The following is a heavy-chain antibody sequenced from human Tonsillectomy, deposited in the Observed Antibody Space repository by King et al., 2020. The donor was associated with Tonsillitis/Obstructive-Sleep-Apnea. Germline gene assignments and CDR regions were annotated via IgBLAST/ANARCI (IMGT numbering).Heavy chain of an antibody. CDR1: GGSISSYY. D-gene: IGHD2-2*02. Sequence: VQLQESGPGLVKPSETLSLTCTVSGGSISSYYWSWIRQPPGKGLEWIGYIYYSGSTNYNPSLKSRVTISVDTSKNQFSLKLSSVTDADTAVYYCARVHCSSTSCYTGEYYFDYWGQGTLVTVSS. J-gene: IGHJ4*02. CDR2: IYYSGST. CDR3: ARVHCSSTSCYTGEYYFDY. V-gene: IGHV4-59*01.